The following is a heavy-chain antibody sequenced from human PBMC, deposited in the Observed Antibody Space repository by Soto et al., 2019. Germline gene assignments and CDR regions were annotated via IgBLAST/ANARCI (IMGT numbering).Heavy chain of an antibody. Sequence: EVQLVESGGGLVQPGGSLKVSCADSGFTFSDSTIHCGRQASGKGLEWGGRIRSKANNYATAYAASVKGRFTISRDDSKTTASLQMNSLKIEDTAVYYCTRGLGELSRGGDAYWGQGTVVTVSP. J-gene: IGHJ4*02. D-gene: IGHD3-16*02. CDR1: GFTFSDST. V-gene: IGHV3-73*01. CDR3: TRGLGELSRGGDAY. CDR2: IRSKANNYAT.